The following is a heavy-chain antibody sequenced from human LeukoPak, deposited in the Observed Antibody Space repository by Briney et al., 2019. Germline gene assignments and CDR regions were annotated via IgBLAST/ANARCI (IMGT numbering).Heavy chain of an antibody. CDR3: ARDSPQALAILHAFDI. J-gene: IGHJ3*02. CDR1: GFTFSSYT. V-gene: IGHV3-48*01. Sequence: PGGSLRLSCAASGFTFSSYTMNWVRQAPGKGLEWVSKISSSSSTIYYADSVKGRFTISRDNAKNSLYLQMNSLRGEDTAVYYCARDSPQALAILHAFDIWGHGTMVTVSS. CDR2: ISSSSSTI. D-gene: IGHD5-12*01.